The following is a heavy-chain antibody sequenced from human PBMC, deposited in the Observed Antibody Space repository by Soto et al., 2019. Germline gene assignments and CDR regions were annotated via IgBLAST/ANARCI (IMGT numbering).Heavy chain of an antibody. CDR3: ARVGYCTNGVCYSRGFDY. D-gene: IGHD2-8*01. J-gene: IGHJ4*02. CDR2: INHSGGT. V-gene: IGHV4-34*01. Sequence: SETLSLTGAVYGGSFSGHYWRWIRQPPGKGLEWIEEINHSGGTSYNPSLKSRVTISVDTSKSQFSLKLTSVTAADTAVYYCARVGYCTNGVCYSRGFDYWGQGTLVTVS. CDR1: GGSFSGHY.